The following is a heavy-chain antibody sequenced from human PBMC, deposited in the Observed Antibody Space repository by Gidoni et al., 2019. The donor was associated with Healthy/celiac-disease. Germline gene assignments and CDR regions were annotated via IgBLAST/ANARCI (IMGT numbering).Heavy chain of an antibody. D-gene: IGHD3-3*01. V-gene: IGHV3-49*03. CDR1: GFTFGDYA. Sequence: EVQLVESGGGLVQPGRSLRLSCTASGFTFGDYAMRWFRQAPGMGMEWVGFIRSKAYGGTTEYAASVKGRFTISRDDSKSIAYLQMNSLKTEDTAVYYCTRESHKPKTYYDFWSGYYDGGWFDPWGQGTLVTVSS. CDR3: TRESHKPKTYYDFWSGYYDGGWFDP. J-gene: IGHJ5*02. CDR2: IRSKAYGGTT.